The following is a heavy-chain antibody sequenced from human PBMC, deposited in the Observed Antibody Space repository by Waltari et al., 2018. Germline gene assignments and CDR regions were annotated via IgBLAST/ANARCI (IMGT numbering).Heavy chain of an antibody. J-gene: IGHJ6*02. V-gene: IGHV3-33*06. CDR3: AKDRSSDFYYGMDV. CDR2: MRYDGSTR. CDR1: GFIFSKYD. Sequence: QEHLLQSGGGVVHPGGSLRLSFEASGFIFSKYDMNWVRQAPGKGLEWVAVMRYDGSTRYYADSVKGRFTISRDNSKNTLHLQMNSLRAEDTALYYCAKDRSSDFYYGMDVWGQGTTVTVSS. D-gene: IGHD3-10*01.